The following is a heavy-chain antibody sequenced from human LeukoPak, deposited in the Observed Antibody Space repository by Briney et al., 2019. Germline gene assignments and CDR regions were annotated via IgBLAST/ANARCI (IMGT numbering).Heavy chain of an antibody. CDR2: ISGSGGST. CDR1: GFTFSSYA. Sequence: PGGSLTLFCAASGFTFSSYAMSWVRRPPGKGLEWVSAISGSGGSTYYADSVKGRFTISRDNSKNTLYLQMNSLRAEDTAVYYCASPLLWGSYRTDYWGQGTLVTVSS. V-gene: IGHV3-23*01. CDR3: ASPLLWGSYRTDY. J-gene: IGHJ4*02. D-gene: IGHD3-16*02.